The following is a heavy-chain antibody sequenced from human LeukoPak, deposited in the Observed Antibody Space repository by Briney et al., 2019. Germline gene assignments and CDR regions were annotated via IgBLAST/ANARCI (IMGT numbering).Heavy chain of an antibody. CDR2: IKHDGSEK. CDR1: EYTFSIYL. CDR3: PKVGGSGWYFVY. Sequence: GGSLRLCCASSEYTFSIYLMSLGRQAPGNGLEWVSNIKHDGSEKYDVHSVNRRFTISRDNAKNAQYVQMNSLRDEATAYYYCPKVGGSGWYFVYWGQGTLGSV. D-gene: IGHD6-19*01. V-gene: IGHV3-7*01. J-gene: IGHJ4*02.